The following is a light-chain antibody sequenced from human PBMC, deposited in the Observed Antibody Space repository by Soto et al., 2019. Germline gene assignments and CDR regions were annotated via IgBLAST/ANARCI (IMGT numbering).Light chain of an antibody. CDR1: QSVTSSY. V-gene: IGKV3-20*01. Sequence: EIVLTQSPGTLSLSPGEGATLSCRASQSVTSSYLAWYQQKPGQAPRLLIYDASNRATGIPDRFSGSGSGPDFTLTISRLEPEDFAVYYCQQHGSSPPLTFGGGTKV. CDR2: DAS. CDR3: QQHGSSPPLT. J-gene: IGKJ4*01.